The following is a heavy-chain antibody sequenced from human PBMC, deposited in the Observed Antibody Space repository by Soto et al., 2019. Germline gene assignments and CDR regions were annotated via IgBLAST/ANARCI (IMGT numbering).Heavy chain of an antibody. CDR3: ARLSVDLNDYWSLDP. CDR2: VSYTGST. CDR1: GGSISSYY. D-gene: IGHD1-1*01. V-gene: IGHV4-59*13. J-gene: IGHJ5*02. Sequence: QVQLQESGPGLVKPSETLPLTCTVSGGSISSYYWSWIRQPPGKGLEWIGYVSYTGSTYYNPSLQSRVTISLGTSMNRFSLKVASMTAADTAVYYCARLSVDLNDYWSLDPWGQGTLVTVSS.